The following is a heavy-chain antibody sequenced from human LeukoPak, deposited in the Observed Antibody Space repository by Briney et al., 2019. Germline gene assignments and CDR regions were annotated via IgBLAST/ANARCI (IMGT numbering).Heavy chain of an antibody. J-gene: IGHJ6*03. CDR3: ARGLTGYYDSSGPLSYYYYYMDV. CDR2: VIPIFGTA. V-gene: IGHV1-69*13. Sequence: GASVKVSCKASGGTFSSYAISWVRQAPGQGLEWMGGVIPIFGTANYAQKFQGRVTITADESTSTAYMELSSLRSEDKAVYYCARGLTGYYDSSGPLSYYYYYMDVWGKGTTVTVSS. CDR1: GGTFSSYA. D-gene: IGHD3-22*01.